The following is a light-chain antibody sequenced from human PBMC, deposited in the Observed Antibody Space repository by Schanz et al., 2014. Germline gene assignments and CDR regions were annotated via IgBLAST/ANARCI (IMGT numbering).Light chain of an antibody. CDR3: ATWDDIMSAWV. J-gene: IGLJ3*02. Sequence: QSVLTQPPSASGTPGQTVTISCSGAISNIGSNTVNWYQQLPGTAPKLLIYTNNQRPSGVPDRFSGSKSGTSASLAISGLRSEDEADYYCATWDDIMSAWVFGGGTKLTVL. V-gene: IGLV1-44*01. CDR1: ISNIGSNT. CDR2: TNN.